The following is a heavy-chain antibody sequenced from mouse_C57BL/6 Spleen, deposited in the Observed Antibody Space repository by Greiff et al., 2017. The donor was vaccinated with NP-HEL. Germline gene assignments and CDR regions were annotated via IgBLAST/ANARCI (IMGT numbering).Heavy chain of an antibody. V-gene: IGHV1-52*01. J-gene: IGHJ1*03. CDR1: GYTFTSYW. CDR3: ARSGNYVRYFDV. D-gene: IGHD2-1*01. Sequence: VQLQQSGAELVRPGSSVKLSCKASGYTFTSYWMHWVKQRPIQGLEWIGNIDPSDSETHYNQKFKDKATLTVDKSSSTAYMQLSSLTSEDSAVYYCARSGNYVRYFDVWGTGTTVTVSS. CDR2: IDPSDSET.